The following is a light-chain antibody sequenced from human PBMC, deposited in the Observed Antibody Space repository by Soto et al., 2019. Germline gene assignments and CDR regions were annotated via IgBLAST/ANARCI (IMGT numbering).Light chain of an antibody. CDR1: SSDVGTYNL. CDR3: CSYAGTTTSHVV. V-gene: IGLV2-23*02. CDR2: EVT. J-gene: IGLJ2*01. Sequence: QSALTQPASVSGSPGQSITISCTGTSSDVGTYNLVSWYQQHPGKAPKLMIYEVTKRPSGVSNRFSGSRSGNTASLTMSGLQAEDEADYYCCSYAGTTTSHVVLGGGTKLTVL.